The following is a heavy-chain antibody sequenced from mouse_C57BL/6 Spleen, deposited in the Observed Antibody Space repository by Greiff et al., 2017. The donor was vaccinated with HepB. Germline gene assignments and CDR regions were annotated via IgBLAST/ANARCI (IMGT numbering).Heavy chain of an antibody. CDR3: TYGFAWFAY. V-gene: IGHV14-4*01. CDR1: GFNIKDDY. J-gene: IGHJ3*01. CDR2: IDPENGDT. D-gene: IGHD2-2*01. Sequence: EVKLQESGAELVRPGASVKLSCTASGFNIKDDYMHWVKQRPEQGLEWIGWIDPENGDTEYASKFQGKATITADTSSNTAYLQLSSLTSEDTAVYYCTYGFAWFAYWGQGTLVTVSA.